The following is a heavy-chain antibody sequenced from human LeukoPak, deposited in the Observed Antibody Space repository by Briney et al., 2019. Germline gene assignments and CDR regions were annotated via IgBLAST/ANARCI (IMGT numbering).Heavy chain of an antibody. CDR2: ISGSGGST. Sequence: GGSLRLSCAASGFTFSSFAMSWVRQAPGKGLEWVSTISGSGGSTYYAGSVKGRITISRDNSKNTLYLQMNSLRAEDTAVYYCAKLVVPAAIRGGAFDIWGQGTMVTVSS. CDR3: AKLVVPAAIRGGAFDI. CDR1: GFTFSSFA. D-gene: IGHD2-2*01. V-gene: IGHV3-23*01. J-gene: IGHJ3*02.